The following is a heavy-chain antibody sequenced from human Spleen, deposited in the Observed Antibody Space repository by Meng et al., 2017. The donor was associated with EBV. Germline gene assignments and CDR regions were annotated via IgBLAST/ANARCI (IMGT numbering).Heavy chain of an antibody. CDR3: ARQRSDYEVDC. V-gene: IGHV4-61*01. CDR2: IYYTGST. D-gene: IGHD5-12*01. J-gene: IGHJ4*02. CDR1: DDSVSSRSYY. Sequence: QVQLQESGPGLVKPSETLSLTCTVADDSVSSRSYYWSWIWQPPGKGLEWIGYIYYTGSTYYNPSLRSRVTMSVDTSKKHFSLKLASLTAADTAVYYCARQRSDYEVDCWGQGTLVTVSS.